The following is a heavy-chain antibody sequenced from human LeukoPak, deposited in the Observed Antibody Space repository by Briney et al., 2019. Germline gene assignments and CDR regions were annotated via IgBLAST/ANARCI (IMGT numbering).Heavy chain of an antibody. D-gene: IGHD6-13*01. CDR1: GFTFSSYA. Sequence: GGSLRLSCAASGFTFSSYAMSWVRQAPGKGLEWVSAISGSGGSTYYADSVKGRFTISRDNSKNTLYLQMNSLRAEDTAVYYCAKGVPRAAAAPDVFDIWAKGTMATVFS. CDR2: ISGSGGST. V-gene: IGHV3-23*01. J-gene: IGHJ3*02. CDR3: AKGVPRAAAAPDVFDI.